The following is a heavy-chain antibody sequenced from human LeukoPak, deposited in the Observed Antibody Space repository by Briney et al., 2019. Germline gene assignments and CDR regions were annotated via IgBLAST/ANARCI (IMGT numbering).Heavy chain of an antibody. CDR2: VSGSGDVT. CDR1: GFTFSSYA. J-gene: IGHJ4*02. D-gene: IGHD4-23*01. CDR3: AKDRFGSTVVREFDY. V-gene: IGHV3-23*01. Sequence: QPGGSLRLSCAASGFTFSSYAMSWVRQAPGKGLEWVSAVSGSGDVTYYADSLEGRFTISRDNSKTTLYLQMNSLRAEDTAVYYCAKDRFGSTVVREFDYWGQGTLVTVSS.